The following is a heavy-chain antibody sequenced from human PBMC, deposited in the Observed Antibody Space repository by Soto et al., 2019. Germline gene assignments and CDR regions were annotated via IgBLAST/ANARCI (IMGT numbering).Heavy chain of an antibody. CDR3: ARDKASNDFWSGYLGDAFDI. CDR1: GYIFTSYA. J-gene: IGHJ3*02. D-gene: IGHD3-3*01. Sequence: ASVKVSCTASGYIFTSYAMHWVRQAHGQRLEWMGWINAGNGNTKYSQKFQGRVTITRDTSASTAYMELSSLRSEDTAVYYCARDKASNDFWSGYLGDAFDIWGQGTMVTVSS. CDR2: INAGNGNT. V-gene: IGHV1-3*01.